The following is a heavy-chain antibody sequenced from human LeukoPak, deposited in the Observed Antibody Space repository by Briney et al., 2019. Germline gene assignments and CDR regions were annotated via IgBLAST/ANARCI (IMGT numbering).Heavy chain of an antibody. V-gene: IGHV4-59*08. Sequence: SETLSLACTVSGGSISSYYWSWIRQPPGKGLEWIGYIYYSGSTNYNPSLKSRVTISVDTSKNQFSLKLSSVTAADTAVYYCARHYDSSGYNYFDYWGQGTLVTVSS. CDR2: IYYSGST. CDR3: ARHYDSSGYNYFDY. D-gene: IGHD3-22*01. CDR1: GGSISSYY. J-gene: IGHJ4*02.